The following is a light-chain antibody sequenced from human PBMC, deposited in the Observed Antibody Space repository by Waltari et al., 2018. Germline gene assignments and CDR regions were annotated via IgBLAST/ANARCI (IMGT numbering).Light chain of an antibody. CDR3: QQYYSPPWT. J-gene: IGKJ1*01. CDR1: QSLLHSSNNKNY. V-gene: IGKV4-1*01. CDR2: CAS. Sequence: DIVMTQSPDSLAVSLGERATINCKSSQSLLHSSNNKNYLAWYQQKPGQPPELLFYCASTRESGVPDRFSGSGSGTDFTLTISSLQAEDVAVFYCQQYYSPPWTFGQGTKVEIK.